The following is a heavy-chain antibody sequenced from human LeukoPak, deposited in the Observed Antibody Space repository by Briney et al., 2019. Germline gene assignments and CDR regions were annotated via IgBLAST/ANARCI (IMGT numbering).Heavy chain of an antibody. V-gene: IGHV4-61*02. CDR1: GGSISRGSYY. D-gene: IGHD6-6*01. J-gene: IGHJ6*03. Sequence: NTSETLSLTCTVSGGSISRGSYYWSWIRQPAGKGLEWIGRIYTSGSTNYNPSLKSRVTISVDTSKNQFSLKLSSVTAADTAVYYCARDRVGIAARPGDYYYYYYMDVWGKGTTVTVSS. CDR3: ARDRVGIAARPGDYYYYYYMDV. CDR2: IYTSGST.